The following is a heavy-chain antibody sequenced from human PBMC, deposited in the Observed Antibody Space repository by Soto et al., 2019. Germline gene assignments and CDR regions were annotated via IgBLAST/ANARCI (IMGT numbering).Heavy chain of an antibody. D-gene: IGHD6-13*01. V-gene: IGHV3-23*01. CDR3: AYSSTPFDY. CDR2: ISGSGGST. Sequence: LRLSCEASGFTFSSYAMSWVRHAPGKGLEWVSAISGSGGSTYYADSVKGRFTISRDNSKNTLYLQMNSLRAEDTAVYYCAYSSTPFDYWGQGTLVTVSS. CDR1: GFTFSSYA. J-gene: IGHJ4*02.